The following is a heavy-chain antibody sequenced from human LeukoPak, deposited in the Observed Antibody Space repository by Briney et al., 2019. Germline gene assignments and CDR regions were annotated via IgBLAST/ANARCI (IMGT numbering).Heavy chain of an antibody. CDR1: GFTLSSYW. V-gene: IGHV3-7*01. D-gene: IGHD3-22*01. Sequence: GGSLRLSCAASGFTLSSYWMSWVRQAPGKGLEWVANIKQDGSEKYYVDSVKGRFTISRDNAKNSLYLQMNSLRAEGTAVYYCARCDYYDSSGYYYWGQGTLVTVSS. CDR3: ARCDYYDSSGYYY. CDR2: IKQDGSEK. J-gene: IGHJ4*02.